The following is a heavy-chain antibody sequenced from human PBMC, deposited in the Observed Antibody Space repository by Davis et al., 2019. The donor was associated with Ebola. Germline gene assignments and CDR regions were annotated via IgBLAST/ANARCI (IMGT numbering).Heavy chain of an antibody. J-gene: IGHJ4*02. D-gene: IGHD3-22*01. CDR1: GYSLPSHW. CDR2: IYPGDSDT. Sequence: GSSLKISCEGAGYSLPSHWIGWVRQLPGKGLEWMGIIYPGDSDTRYSPSFQGQVTISADKSISTAFLQWSSLKASDTAMYYCARQSHSSGYYSLGYWGQGTLVTVPS. CDR3: ARQSHSSGYYSLGY. V-gene: IGHV5-51*01.